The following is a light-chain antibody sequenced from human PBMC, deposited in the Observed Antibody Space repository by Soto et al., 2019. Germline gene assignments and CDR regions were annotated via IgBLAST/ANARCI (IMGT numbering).Light chain of an antibody. CDR1: QTIHSF. Sequence: DIPMTQSPSTLSASVGDRVTLTCRASQTIHSFLAWYQQKAGKAPKLLIYDASNLESGVPSRFSGSGSGTEFTLTVSSLQPDDFATFYCQQFHSFPWTFGQGTKVEI. J-gene: IGKJ1*01. V-gene: IGKV1-5*01. CDR2: DAS. CDR3: QQFHSFPWT.